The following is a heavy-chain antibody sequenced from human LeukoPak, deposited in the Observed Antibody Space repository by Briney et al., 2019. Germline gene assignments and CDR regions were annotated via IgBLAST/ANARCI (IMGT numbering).Heavy chain of an antibody. V-gene: IGHV3-48*04. CDR1: GYSFSSYS. Sequence: PGGSLRLSCGASGYSFSSYSMNWVREAPGKGRGWGSYISSSSSTIYYADSVKGRFTISRDNAKNSLYLQMNSLRAEDTAVYYCARSTRYSSGWPHLYYFDYWGQGTLVTVPS. CDR3: ARSTRYSSGWPHLYYFDY. J-gene: IGHJ4*02. D-gene: IGHD6-19*01. CDR2: ISSSSSTI.